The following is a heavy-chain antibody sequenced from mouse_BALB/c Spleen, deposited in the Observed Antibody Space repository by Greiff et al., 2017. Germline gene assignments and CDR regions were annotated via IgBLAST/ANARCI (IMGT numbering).Heavy chain of an antibody. CDR2: INPYYGST. V-gene: IGHV1-39*01. D-gene: IGHD4-1*01. J-gene: IGHJ4*01. CDR3: ARSWDVGAMDY. Sequence: VQLQQTGPELVKPGASVKISCKASGYSFTDYIMLWVKQSHGKSLEWIGNINPYYGSTSYNLKFKGKATLTVDKSSSTAYMQLNSLTSEDSAVYYCARSWDVGAMDYWGQGTSVTVSS. CDR1: GYSFTDYI.